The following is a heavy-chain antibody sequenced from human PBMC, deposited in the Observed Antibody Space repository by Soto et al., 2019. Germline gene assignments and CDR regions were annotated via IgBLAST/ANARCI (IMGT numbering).Heavy chain of an antibody. V-gene: IGHV1-2*02. D-gene: IGHD1-26*01. J-gene: IGHJ4*02. Sequence: ASVKVSCKASGYTFTGHYIHWVRQAPEQGPEWMGEIGPEAGATRYAQKLHGRVTMTRDLLMTPVKMDLNNLSPDDTAVYYCGRGRSGQIVVFYWGQGTPVTVSS. CDR1: GYTFTGHY. CDR3: GRGRSGQIVVFY. CDR2: IGPEAGAT.